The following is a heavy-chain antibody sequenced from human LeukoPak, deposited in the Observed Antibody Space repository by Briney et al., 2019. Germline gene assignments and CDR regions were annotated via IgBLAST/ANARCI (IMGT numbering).Heavy chain of an antibody. CDR1: GFTVSSNY. CDR2: IYSGGST. J-gene: IGHJ6*02. D-gene: IGHD4-17*01. CDR3: ARDPTVPDYYYYGMDV. V-gene: IGHV3-66*02. Sequence: GGSLRLSCAASGFTVSSNYMSWVRQAPGKGLEWVSVIYSGGSTYYADSVKGRFTISRDNSKNTLYLQMNSPRAEDTAVYYCARDPTVPDYYYYGMDVWGQGTTVTVSS.